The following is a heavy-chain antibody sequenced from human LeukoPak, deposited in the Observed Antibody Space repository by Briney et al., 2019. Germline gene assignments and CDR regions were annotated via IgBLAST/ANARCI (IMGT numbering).Heavy chain of an antibody. CDR1: GGSISSSSYY. CDR3: AGERSSGYYFDY. J-gene: IGHJ4*02. CDR2: IYYSGST. D-gene: IGHD3-10*01. V-gene: IGHV4-39*07. Sequence: PSETLSLTCTVSGGSISSSSYYWGWIRQPPGTGLEWIGSIYYSGSTNYNPSLKSRVTISVDTSKNQFSLKLSSVTAADTAVYYCAGERSSGYYFDYWGQGTLVTVSS.